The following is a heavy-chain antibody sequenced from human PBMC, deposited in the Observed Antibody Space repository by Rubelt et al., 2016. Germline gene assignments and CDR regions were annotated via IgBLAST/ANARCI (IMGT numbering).Heavy chain of an antibody. V-gene: IGHV3-49*02. J-gene: IGHJ4*02. CDR3: TRRGIAAAGRDY. CDR2: IRSKAYGGTT. Sequence: GRGREWVGFIRSKAYGGTTEYAASVKGRFTISRDDSKSIAYLQMNSLKTEDTAVYYCTRRGIAAAGRDYWGQGTLVTVSS. D-gene: IGHD6-13*01.